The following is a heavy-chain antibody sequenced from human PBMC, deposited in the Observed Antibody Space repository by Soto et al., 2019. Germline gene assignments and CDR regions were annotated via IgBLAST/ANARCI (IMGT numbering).Heavy chain of an antibody. CDR1: GFTFSSYS. V-gene: IGHV3-48*01. J-gene: IGHJ5*02. CDR3: AREEGLLNWFAP. D-gene: IGHD1-26*01. CDR2: ISSSSSTI. Sequence: EVQLVESGGGLVQPGGSLRLSCAASGFTFSSYSMNWVRQAPGKGVEWVSYISSSSSTIYYADSVKGRFTISRDNAKNSLYLQMNSLRAEDTAVYYCAREEGLLNWFAPWGQGTLVTVSS.